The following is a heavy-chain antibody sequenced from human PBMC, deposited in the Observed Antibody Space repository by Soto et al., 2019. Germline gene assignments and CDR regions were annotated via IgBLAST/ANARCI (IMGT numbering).Heavy chain of an antibody. D-gene: IGHD3-10*01. CDR2: IIPILGIA. V-gene: IGHV1-69*02. J-gene: IGHJ6*02. CDR1: GGTFSSYT. Sequence: QVQLVQSGAEVKKPGSSVKVSCKASGGTFSSYTISWVRQAPGQGLEWMGRIIPILGIANYALKFQGRVTITADKSTSTAYMELSSLRSEDTAVYYCASSLSMVRGVEGYYYYGMDVWGQGTTVTVSS. CDR3: ASSLSMVRGVEGYYYYGMDV.